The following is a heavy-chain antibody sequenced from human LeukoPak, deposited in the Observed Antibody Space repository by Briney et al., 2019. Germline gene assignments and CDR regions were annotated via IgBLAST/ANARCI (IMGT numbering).Heavy chain of an antibody. J-gene: IGHJ4*02. CDR1: GGSISSGGYS. V-gene: IGHV4-30-2*01. D-gene: IGHD3-16*02. CDR2: IYHSGST. CDR3: ASHQMDVRGSYRSDY. Sequence: SQTLSLTCAVSGGSISSGGYSWSWIRQPPGKGLEWIGYIYHSGSTYYNPSLKSRVTISVDRSKNQFSLKLSSVTAADTAVYYCASHQMDVRGSYRSDYWGQGTLVTVSS.